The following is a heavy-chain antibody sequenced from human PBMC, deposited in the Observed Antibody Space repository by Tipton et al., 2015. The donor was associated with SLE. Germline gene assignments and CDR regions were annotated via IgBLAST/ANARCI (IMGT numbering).Heavy chain of an antibody. V-gene: IGHV4-59*01. CDR2: IYYSGST. CDR1: GGSISSYY. Sequence: LRLSCTVSGGSISSYYWSWIRQLPGKGLEWIGYIYYSGSTNYNPPLKSRVTISVDTSKNQFSLKLSSVTAADTAVYYCGGWWHDAFDIWGQGTMVTVSS. D-gene: IGHD2-8*02. J-gene: IGHJ3*02. CDR3: GGWWHDAFDI.